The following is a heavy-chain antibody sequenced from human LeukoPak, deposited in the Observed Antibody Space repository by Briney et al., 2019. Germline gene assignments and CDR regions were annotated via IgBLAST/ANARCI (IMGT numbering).Heavy chain of an antibody. J-gene: IGHJ4*02. D-gene: IGHD1-26*01. V-gene: IGHV3-11*01. CDR2: ISSSGSTI. CDR3: AKAPRVGGFELDY. CDR1: GFTFSDYY. Sequence: GGSLRLSCAASGFTFSDYYMSWIRQAPGKGLEWVSYISSSGSTIYYADSVKGRFTISRDNAKNSLYLQMNSLRAEDTAVYYCAKAPRVGGFELDYWGQGTLVTVSS.